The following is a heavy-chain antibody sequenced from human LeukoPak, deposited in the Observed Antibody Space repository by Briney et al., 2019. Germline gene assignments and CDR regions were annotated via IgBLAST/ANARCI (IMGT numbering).Heavy chain of an antibody. D-gene: IGHD2-8*01. V-gene: IGHV4-34*01. Sequence: SETLSLTCAVYGGSFSGYYWSWIRQPPGKGLEWIGEINHSGSTNYNPSLKSRVTMSVDTSKNQFSLKLSSVTAADTAVYYCAREPRFCTNGVCYPRWFDPWGQGTLVTVSS. CDR2: INHSGST. J-gene: IGHJ5*02. CDR3: AREPRFCTNGVCYPRWFDP. CDR1: GGSFSGYY.